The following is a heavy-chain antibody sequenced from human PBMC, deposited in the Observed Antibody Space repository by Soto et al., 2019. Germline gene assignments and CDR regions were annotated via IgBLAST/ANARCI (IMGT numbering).Heavy chain of an antibody. CDR3: ASSWDY. V-gene: IGHV3-48*01. Sequence: EVQLVETGGGLVQPGGSLRLSCAVSGLTFSSYSMNWVRQAPGKGLEWVSYISSGGTTIYYADSVKGRFTISRDNAKNSLYLQMNSLRGEDTALYYCASSWDYWVQGTLVTVSS. CDR2: ISSGGTTI. CDR1: GLTFSSYS. D-gene: IGHD6-13*01. J-gene: IGHJ4*02.